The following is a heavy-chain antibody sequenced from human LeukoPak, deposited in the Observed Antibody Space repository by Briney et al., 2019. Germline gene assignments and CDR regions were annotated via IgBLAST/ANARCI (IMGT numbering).Heavy chain of an antibody. Sequence: SETLSLTCTVSGASTSAYYWSWIRQPPGKGLEWIGYSYSGGNANYNPFLKSRVTISIDTSENQFSLRLTSVTAADTAVYFCAHSKRGGGYYINAFAVWGQGALVTISS. J-gene: IGHJ3*01. V-gene: IGHV4-59*13. CDR2: SYSGGNA. CDR1: GASTSAYY. D-gene: IGHD1-26*01. CDR3: AHSKRGGGYYINAFAV.